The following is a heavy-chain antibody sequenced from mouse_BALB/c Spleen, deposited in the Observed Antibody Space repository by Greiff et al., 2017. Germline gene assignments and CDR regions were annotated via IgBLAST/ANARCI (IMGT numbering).Heavy chain of an antibody. CDR1: GFTFSSYG. CDR2: INSNGGST. Sequence: EVKLVESGGGLVQPGGSLKLSCAASGFTFSSYGMSWVRQTPDKRLELVATINSNGGSTYYPDSVKGRFTISRDNAKNTLYLQMSSLKSEDTAMYYCARDGYDGYYEAYWGQGTLVTVSA. D-gene: IGHD2-3*01. CDR3: ARDGYDGYYEAY. V-gene: IGHV5-6-3*01. J-gene: IGHJ3*01.